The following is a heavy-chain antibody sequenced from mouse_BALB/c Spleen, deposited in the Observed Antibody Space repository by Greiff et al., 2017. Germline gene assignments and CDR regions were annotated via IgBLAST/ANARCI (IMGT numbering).Heavy chain of an antibody. CDR2: IWTGGGT. Sequence: VQLQESGPGLVAPSQSLSITCTVSGFSLTSYDISWIRQPPGKGLEWLGVIWTGGGTNYNSAFMSRLSISKDNSKSQVFLKMNSLQTDDTAIYYCVRDGYGYAMDYWGQGTSVTVSS. D-gene: IGHD2-10*02. V-gene: IGHV2-9-2*01. J-gene: IGHJ4*01. CDR3: VRDGYGYAMDY. CDR1: GFSLTSYD.